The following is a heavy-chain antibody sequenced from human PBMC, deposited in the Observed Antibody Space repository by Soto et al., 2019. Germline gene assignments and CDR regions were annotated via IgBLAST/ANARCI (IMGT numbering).Heavy chain of an antibody. CDR3: ARGPFCGDDSYFDV. D-gene: IGHD2-21*02. CDR1: GGSISGFY. Sequence: PSETLSLTCTVAGGSISGFYWSWVRQPAGKGLEWIGRIYSSGTTKYNPSLRNRVTMSVDTSTDQYSLNLASMTAADTAVYFCARGPFCGDDSYFDVWGQGTQVTVSS. J-gene: IGHJ4*02. V-gene: IGHV4-4*07. CDR2: IYSSGTT.